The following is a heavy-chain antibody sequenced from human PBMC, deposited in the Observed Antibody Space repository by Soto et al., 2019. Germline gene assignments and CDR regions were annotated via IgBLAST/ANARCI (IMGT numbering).Heavy chain of an antibody. J-gene: IGHJ4*02. CDR2: ISYDGSNK. D-gene: IGHD4-17*01. V-gene: IGHV3-30-3*01. Sequence: QVQLVESGGGVVQPGRSLRLSCAASGFTFSSYAMHWVRQAPGKGLEWVAVISYDGSNKYYADSVKGRFTIARDNSKNTMYMKMTSRRAEVTAVYYCAREGTVTTRAVTGPGLFDYWGQGTLVTVSS. CDR3: AREGTVTTRAVTGPGLFDY. CDR1: GFTFSSYA.